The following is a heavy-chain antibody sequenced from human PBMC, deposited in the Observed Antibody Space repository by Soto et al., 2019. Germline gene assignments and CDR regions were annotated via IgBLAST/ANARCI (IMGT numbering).Heavy chain of an antibody. CDR1: CGSISSGDYY. D-gene: IGHD3-22*01. CDR2: IYYSGST. CDR3: ARWNPETYYYDSSPYY. V-gene: IGHV4-30-4*01. J-gene: IGHJ4*02. Sequence: PSETLSLTCTVSCGSISSGDYYWSWIRQPPGKGLEWIGYIYYSGSTYYNPSLKGRVTISVDTSKNQFSLKLSSVTAADTAVYYCARWNPETYYYDSSPYYWGQGTLVTVSS.